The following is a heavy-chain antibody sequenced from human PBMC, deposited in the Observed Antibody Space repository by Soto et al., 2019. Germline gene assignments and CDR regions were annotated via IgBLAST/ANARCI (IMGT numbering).Heavy chain of an antibody. CDR3: ESCIAAAGNWFDP. J-gene: IGHJ5*02. D-gene: IGHD6-13*01. CDR2: IYYSGST. CDR1: GGSISSGGYY. Sequence: QVQLQESGPGLVKPSQTLSLTCTVSGGSISSGGYYWSWISQHPGKGLEWLGYIYYSGSTYYHPSLKSRVTISVDTSNNQFSLKLSSVTAADPAVYYCESCIAAAGNWFDPWGQGTLVTVSS. V-gene: IGHV4-31*03.